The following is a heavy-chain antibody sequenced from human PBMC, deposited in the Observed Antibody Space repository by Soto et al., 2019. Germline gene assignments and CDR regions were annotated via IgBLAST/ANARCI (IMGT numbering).Heavy chain of an antibody. CDR2: ISGSGGST. J-gene: IGHJ4*02. V-gene: IGHV3-23*01. CDR3: AKDLRKRIQLWLTLPGGLPFDY. CDR1: GFTFSSYA. D-gene: IGHD5-18*01. Sequence: GGSLRLSCAASGFTFSSYAMSWVRQAPGKGLEWVSAISGSGGSTYYADSVKGRFTISRDNSKNTLYLQMNSLRAEDTAVYYCAKDLRKRIQLWLTLPGGLPFDYWGQGTLVTVSS.